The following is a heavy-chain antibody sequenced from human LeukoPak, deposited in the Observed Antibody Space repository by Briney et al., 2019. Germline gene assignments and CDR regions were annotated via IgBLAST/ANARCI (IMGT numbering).Heavy chain of an antibody. J-gene: IGHJ4*02. CDR1: GFTFSTYW. V-gene: IGHV3-74*01. CDR2: INSAGSST. Sequence: GGSLRLSCAASGFTFSTYWMHWVRQAPGKGLVWVSRINSAGSSTYYADSVKGRFSVSRDNAKTLVYLEMRSLRVEDTAVYYCVRDQSYYGVWGQGTLVTVSS. CDR3: VRDQSYYGV. D-gene: IGHD2-21*01.